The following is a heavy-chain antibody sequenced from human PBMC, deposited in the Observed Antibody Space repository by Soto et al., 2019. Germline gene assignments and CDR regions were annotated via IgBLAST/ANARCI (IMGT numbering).Heavy chain of an antibody. J-gene: IGHJ4*02. CDR1: GGSISSYY. D-gene: IGHD6-19*01. V-gene: IGHV4-59*08. CDR2: IYYRGST. CDR3: ARRSAVAEYYFDY. Sequence: PSETLSLTCTVSGGSISSYYWSWIRQPPGKGLEWIGYIYYRGSTNYNPSLKSRVTISVDTSKNQFSLKLSSVTAADTAVYYCARRSAVAEYYFDYWGQGTLVTVSS.